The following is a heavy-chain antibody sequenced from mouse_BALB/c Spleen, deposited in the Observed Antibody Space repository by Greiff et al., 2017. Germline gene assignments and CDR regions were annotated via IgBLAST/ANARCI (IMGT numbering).Heavy chain of an antibody. J-gene: IGHJ4*01. D-gene: IGHD2-4*01. CDR2: ISYDGSN. V-gene: IGHV3-6*02. CDR1: GYSITSGYY. CDR3: AIPLMITDAMDY. Sequence: EVQLVESGPGLVKPSQSLSLTCSVTGYSITSGYYWNWIRQFPGNKLEWMGYISYDGSNNYNPSLKNRISITRDTSKNQFFLKLNSVTTEDTATYYCAIPLMITDAMDYWGQGTSVTVSS.